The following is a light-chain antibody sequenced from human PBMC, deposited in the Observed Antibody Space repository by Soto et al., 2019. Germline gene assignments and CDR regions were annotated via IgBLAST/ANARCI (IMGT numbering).Light chain of an antibody. CDR3: SSHTRSSTRV. Sequence: QSALTQPASVSGSPGQSITISCTGTSSDVGGYNFVSWYQQHPGKAPKLMIYEVSNRPSGVSTRFSGSKSGNTASLTISGLQAEDEADYYCSSHTRSSTRVFGTGTKLTVL. V-gene: IGLV2-14*01. CDR2: EVS. CDR1: SSDVGGYNF. J-gene: IGLJ1*01.